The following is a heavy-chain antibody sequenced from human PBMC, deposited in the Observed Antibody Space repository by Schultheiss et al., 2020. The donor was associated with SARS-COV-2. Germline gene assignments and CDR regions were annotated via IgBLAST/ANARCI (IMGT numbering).Heavy chain of an antibody. CDR1: GFTFSSYA. V-gene: IGHV3-33*01. D-gene: IGHD3-22*01. J-gene: IGHJ5*01. CDR2: IWYDGSNK. Sequence: GESLKISCAASGFTFSSYAMHWVRQAPGKGLEWVAVIWYDGSNKYYADSVKGRFTISRDNSKNTLYLQMNSLRVEDTAVYYCARGSGGSGYSDSWGQGTLVTVSS. CDR3: ARGSGGSGYSDS.